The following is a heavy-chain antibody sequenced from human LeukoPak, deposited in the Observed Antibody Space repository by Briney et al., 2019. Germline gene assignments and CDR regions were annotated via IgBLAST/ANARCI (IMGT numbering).Heavy chain of an antibody. V-gene: IGHV3-30*02. CDR3: ARVGWGGFYYYYYMDV. D-gene: IGHD2-21*01. J-gene: IGHJ6*03. CDR2: TRYDGSSR. CDR1: GFTFSSYG. Sequence: GGSLRLSCAVSGFTFSSYGMHWVRQAPGKGLEWVAFTRYDGSSRYYADSVKGRFTIFRDDSKSTLYLQMNSLRAEDTALYYCARVGWGGFYYYYYMDVWGKGTTVTVSS.